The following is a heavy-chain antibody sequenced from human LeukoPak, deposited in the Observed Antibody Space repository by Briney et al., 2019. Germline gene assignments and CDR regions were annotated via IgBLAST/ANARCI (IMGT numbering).Heavy chain of an antibody. CDR3: ARVSGNYAPDY. J-gene: IGHJ4*02. Sequence: PGGSLRLSCAASGFTFSDYYMSGIRQAPGKGLEGVSYISSSGTTIFYADSVKGRFTISRDNAKNSLSLQMNSLRAEDTAVYYCARVSGNYAPDYWGQGTLVTVSS. D-gene: IGHD1-26*01. CDR1: GFTFSDYY. CDR2: ISSSGTTI. V-gene: IGHV3-11*01.